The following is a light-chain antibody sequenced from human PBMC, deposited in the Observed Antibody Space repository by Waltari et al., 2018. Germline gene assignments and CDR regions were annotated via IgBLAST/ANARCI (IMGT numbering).Light chain of an antibody. J-gene: IGKJ2*01. V-gene: IGKV1-39*01. Sequence: DTQMTQSPSSLSASVGDRVTITCRTSQSISTYLNWYQQKPGKAPKLLIYSASTLQSGAPSRFSGSGSGTDFTLTISSLQPEDFATYFCQQGYSTRYTFGQGTKLEIK. CDR3: QQGYSTRYT. CDR2: SAS. CDR1: QSISTY.